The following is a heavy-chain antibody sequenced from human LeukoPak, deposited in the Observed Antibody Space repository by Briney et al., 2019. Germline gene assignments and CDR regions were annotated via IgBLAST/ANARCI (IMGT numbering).Heavy chain of an antibody. CDR2: FDPEDGET. V-gene: IGHV1-24*01. Sequence: ASVKVSCKVSGYTLTELSMHWVRQAPGKGLEWMGGFDPEDGETIYAQKFQGRVTMTEDTSTDTAYMELSSLRSEDTAVYYCATEVVDVYRRYLVCDYWGQGTLVTVSS. CDR1: GYTLTELS. J-gene: IGHJ4*02. CDR3: ATEVVDVYRRYLVCDY. D-gene: IGHD2-2*01.